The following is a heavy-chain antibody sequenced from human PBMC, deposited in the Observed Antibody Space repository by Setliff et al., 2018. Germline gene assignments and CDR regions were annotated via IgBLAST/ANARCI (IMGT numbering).Heavy chain of an antibody. CDR3: ASLGMTTMMDWYFDL. D-gene: IGHD4-4*01. J-gene: IGHJ2*01. V-gene: IGHV4-34*01. Sequence: SETLSLTCAVYGGSFSSYYWTWIRQPPGKGLEWIGEINHSGSTNYNPSLKSRVTISVDTSKNQFSLKLSSVTAADTAVYYCASLGMTTMMDWYFDLWGRGTLVTVS. CDR1: GGSFSSYY. CDR2: INHSGST.